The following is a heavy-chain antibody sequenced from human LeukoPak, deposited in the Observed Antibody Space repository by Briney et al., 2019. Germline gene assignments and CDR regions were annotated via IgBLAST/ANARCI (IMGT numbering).Heavy chain of an antibody. CDR3: ARAYCSAGDCYEFDY. J-gene: IGHJ4*02. Sequence: GASVKVSCKASGYTFTGYYMHWVRQAPGQGLEWMGWINPNNGGTNYARKFHGRVTMTRDTPISTLYMELSSLRSDDTAVYYCARAYCSAGDCYEFDYWGQGTLVTVS. D-gene: IGHD2-15*01. CDR2: INPNNGGT. CDR1: GYTFTGYY. V-gene: IGHV1-2*02.